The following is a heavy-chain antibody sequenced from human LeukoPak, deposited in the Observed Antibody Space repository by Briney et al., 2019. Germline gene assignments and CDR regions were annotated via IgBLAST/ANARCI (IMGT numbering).Heavy chain of an antibody. J-gene: IGHJ6*03. D-gene: IGHD1-1*01. CDR3: ARDPYNGAYSEGYYYYYMDV. CDR2: ISSSSSTI. Sequence: GGSLRLSCAASGFTFSSYSMNWVRQAPGKGLEWVSYISSSSSTIYYADSVKGRFTISRDNAKNSLYLQMNSLRVEDTAIYYCARDPYNGAYSEGYYYYYMDVWGKGTTVTVSS. V-gene: IGHV3-48*04. CDR1: GFTFSSYS.